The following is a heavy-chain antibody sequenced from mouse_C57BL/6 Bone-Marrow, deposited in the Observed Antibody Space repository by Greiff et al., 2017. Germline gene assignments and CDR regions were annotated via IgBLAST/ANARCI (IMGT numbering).Heavy chain of an antibody. Sequence: VQLQQPGAELVKPGASVKMSCKASGYTFTSYWITWVKQRPGQGLGWIGDIYPGSGSTNYNEKFKSKATLTVDTSSSTAYMQLSSLTSEDSAVYYCARDGYDGAWFAYWGQGTLVTVSA. CDR2: IYPGSGST. V-gene: IGHV1-55*01. CDR3: ARDGYDGAWFAY. D-gene: IGHD2-2*01. J-gene: IGHJ3*01. CDR1: GYTFTSYW.